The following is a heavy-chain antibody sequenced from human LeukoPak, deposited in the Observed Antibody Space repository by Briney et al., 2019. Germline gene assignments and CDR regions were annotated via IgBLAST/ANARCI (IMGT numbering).Heavy chain of an antibody. CDR3: ARDVSGSYQYYFDY. J-gene: IGHJ4*02. D-gene: IGHD1-26*01. Sequence: ASVKVSCKASGYTFTGYYMHWVRQAPGQGLEWMGWINPNSGGTNYAQKFQGRVTMTRDTSISTAYMELSRLRSDDTAVYYCARDVSGSYQYYFDYWGQGTLGTVSS. CDR2: INPNSGGT. CDR1: GYTFTGYY. V-gene: IGHV1-2*02.